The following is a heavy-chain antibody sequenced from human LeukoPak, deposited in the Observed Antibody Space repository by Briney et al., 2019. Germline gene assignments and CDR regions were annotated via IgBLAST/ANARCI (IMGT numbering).Heavy chain of an antibody. CDR2: ISSSGSTK. J-gene: IGHJ4*02. CDR3: ARERYYDSSGYFYDY. Sequence: GGSLRLSCAASGFTFSDYYMSWIRQAPGKGLEWVSYISSSGSTKYYADSVKGRFTISRDNAKNSLYLQVNSLRAEDTAVYYCARERYYDSSGYFYDYWGQGTLVTVSS. D-gene: IGHD3-22*01. V-gene: IGHV3-11*04. CDR1: GFTFSDYY.